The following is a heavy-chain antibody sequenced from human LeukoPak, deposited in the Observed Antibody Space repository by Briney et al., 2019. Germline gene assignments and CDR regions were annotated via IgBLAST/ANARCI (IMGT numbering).Heavy chain of an antibody. Sequence: PGGSLRLSCAASGFTFSSYAMSWVRQAPGKGLEWVSGISGSGGTTYQADSVKGRFTISRDNTKNTLYPQMNSLRAEDTAVYYCAKDWPPDYWGQGTLATVSS. J-gene: IGHJ4*02. CDR1: GFTFSSYA. CDR2: ISGSGGTT. CDR3: AKDWPPDY. V-gene: IGHV3-23*01.